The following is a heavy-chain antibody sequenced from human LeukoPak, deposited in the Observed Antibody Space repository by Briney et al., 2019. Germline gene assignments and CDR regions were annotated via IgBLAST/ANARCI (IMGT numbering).Heavy chain of an antibody. V-gene: IGHV4-59*01. CDR1: GGSISSYY. CDR3: ARVGGYDDYEETSLDNFDY. D-gene: IGHD4-17*01. Sequence: SETLSLTCTVSGGSISSYYWSWIRQPPGKGLEWIGYIYYSGSTNYNPSLKSRVTIPVDTSKNQFSLKLSSVTAADTAVYYCARVGGYDDYEETSLDNFDYWGQGTLVTVSS. J-gene: IGHJ4*02. CDR2: IYYSGST.